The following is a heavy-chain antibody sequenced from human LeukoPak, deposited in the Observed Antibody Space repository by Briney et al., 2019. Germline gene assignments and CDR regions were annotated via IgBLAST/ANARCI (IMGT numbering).Heavy chain of an antibody. CDR1: GASISSDL. Sequence: PETLSLTCPVSGASISSDLWSWIRQPPGKGREWIGYIYYTGSTNYNPSLKSRVTISVDTSKNQFSLKLNSVTAADTAVYYCARGRYYDSSGRGAFDIWGQGTMVIVSS. D-gene: IGHD3-22*01. J-gene: IGHJ3*02. CDR3: ARGRYYDSSGRGAFDI. CDR2: IYYTGST. V-gene: IGHV4-59*01.